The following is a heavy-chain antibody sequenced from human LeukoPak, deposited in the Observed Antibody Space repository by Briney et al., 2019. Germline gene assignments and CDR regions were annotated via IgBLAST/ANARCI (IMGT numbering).Heavy chain of an antibody. J-gene: IGHJ4*02. V-gene: IGHV3-74*01. CDR3: ARVRSSGWSYFDY. D-gene: IGHD6-19*01. CDR2: IDSDGSST. Sequence: GGSLRLSCAASGLTFSSYWMHWVRQAPGKGLVWVSRIDSDGSSTSYADSVKGRFTIHRDNAKHTEYLQMNSLRAEDTAVYYCARVRSSGWSYFDYWRQGTLVTDSS. CDR1: GLTFSSYW.